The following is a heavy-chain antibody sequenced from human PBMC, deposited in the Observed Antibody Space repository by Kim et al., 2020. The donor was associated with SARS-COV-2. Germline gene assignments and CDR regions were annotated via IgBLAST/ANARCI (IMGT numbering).Heavy chain of an antibody. J-gene: IGHJ1*01. Sequence: GGSLRLSCAASGFTFSSYAMSWVRQAPGKGLEWVSVIYSGGSSTYYADFVKGRFTISRDNSKNTLYLQMNSLRAEDTAVYYCAKVWQGAEYFQHWGQGTLVTVSS. CDR1: GFTFSSYA. V-gene: IGHV3-23*03. CDR3: AKVWQGAEYFQH. CDR2: IYSGGSST.